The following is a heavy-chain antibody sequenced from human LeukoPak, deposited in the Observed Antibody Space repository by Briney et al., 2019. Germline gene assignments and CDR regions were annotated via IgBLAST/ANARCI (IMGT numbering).Heavy chain of an antibody. J-gene: IGHJ4*02. CDR3: AGSEGGAAAGL. Sequence: PGGSLRLSCAASGFTFDDYGMSWVRQARGKGLEWVSGINWNGGSTGYADSVKVRFTISRDNAKNSLYLQMNSLRAEDTALYYCAGSEGGAAAGLWGQGTLVTVSS. CDR2: INWNGGST. D-gene: IGHD6-13*01. V-gene: IGHV3-20*04. CDR1: GFTFDDYG.